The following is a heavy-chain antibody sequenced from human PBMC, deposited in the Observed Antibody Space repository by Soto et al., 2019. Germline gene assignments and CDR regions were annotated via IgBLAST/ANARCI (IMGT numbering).Heavy chain of an antibody. CDR3: ARFWRGPAAIYYYYGMDV. Sequence: QVQLQESGPGLVKPSQTLSLTCTVSGGSISSGGYYWSWIRQHPGKGLEWIGYIYYSGSTYYNPSLKSRVTIAVDTSKNQFSLKLSSVTVADTAVYYCARFWRGPAAIYYYYGMDVWGQGTTVTVSS. CDR2: IYYSGST. V-gene: IGHV4-31*03. CDR1: GGSISSGGYY. D-gene: IGHD2-2*01. J-gene: IGHJ6*02.